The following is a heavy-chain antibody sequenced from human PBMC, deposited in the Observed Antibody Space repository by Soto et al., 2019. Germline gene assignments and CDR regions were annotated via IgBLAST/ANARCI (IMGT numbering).Heavy chain of an antibody. D-gene: IGHD3-16*02. CDR1: GLTFSSYS. Sequence: GGSLRLSCATSGLTFSSYSMNWVRQAPGKGLEWVSSISSSSYIYYADSVKGRFTISRDNAKNSLYLQMNSLRAEDTAVYYCARAGEYDYIWGSYRADWFDPWGQGTLVTVSS. V-gene: IGHV3-21*01. CDR3: ARAGEYDYIWGSYRADWFDP. J-gene: IGHJ5*02. CDR2: ISSSSYI.